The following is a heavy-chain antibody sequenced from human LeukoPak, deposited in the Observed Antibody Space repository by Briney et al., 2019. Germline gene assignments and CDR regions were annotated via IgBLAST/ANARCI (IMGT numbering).Heavy chain of an antibody. Sequence: ASVKVSCKASGYTFTGYYMHWVRQAPGQGLEWMGWINTNTGNPTYAQGFTGRFVFSLDTSVSTAYLQISSLKAEDTAVYYCAREGTVWGYYMDVWGKGTTVTVSS. D-gene: IGHD3-16*01. V-gene: IGHV7-4-1*02. CDR3: AREGTVWGYYMDV. CDR2: INTNTGNP. CDR1: GYTFTGYY. J-gene: IGHJ6*03.